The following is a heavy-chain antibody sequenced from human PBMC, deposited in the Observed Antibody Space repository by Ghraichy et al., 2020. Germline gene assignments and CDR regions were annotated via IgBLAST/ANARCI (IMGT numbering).Heavy chain of an antibody. J-gene: IGHJ4*02. CDR3: ARPGGAGV. V-gene: IGHV4-39*01. Sequence: SETLSLTCTVSGGSISSTSFYWGWIRQPPGKGLEWIGGIYYHGNTYYNPSLKSRVTISVDTSRNQFSLQLSSVTVVDTAVYYCARPGGAGVWGRGTLVTVSS. CDR2: IYYHGNT. CDR1: GGSISSTSFY. D-gene: IGHD2-8*02.